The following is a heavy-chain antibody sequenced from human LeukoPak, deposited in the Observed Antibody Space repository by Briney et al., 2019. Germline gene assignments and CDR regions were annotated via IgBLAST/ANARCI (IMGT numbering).Heavy chain of an antibody. J-gene: IGHJ4*02. Sequence: GGSLKLSYAASGFSFSDSTIHWVRQASGTGLEWVARIRSKGNSYATSYAASVKGRFTISRDDSKNTAYLQINSLKTEDSAIYYCTARSDTYGHFDYWGQGTLVTVSS. CDR2: IRSKGNSYAT. CDR3: TARSDTYGHFDY. CDR1: GFSFSDST. V-gene: IGHV3-73*01. D-gene: IGHD5-18*01.